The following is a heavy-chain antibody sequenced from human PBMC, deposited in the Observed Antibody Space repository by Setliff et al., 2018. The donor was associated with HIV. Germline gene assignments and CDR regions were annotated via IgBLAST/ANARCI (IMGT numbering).Heavy chain of an antibody. Sequence: GGSLRLSCAASGFTFSSHAMHWVRQAPGKGLEWVALIWYDGSDKYYADSVRGRFTISRDNSKNTLYLQVSSLRTEDTAVYYCAGDPDTALVLIYFDYWGQGALVTVSS. CDR2: IWYDGSDK. CDR3: AGDPDTALVLIYFDY. D-gene: IGHD5-18*01. J-gene: IGHJ4*02. CDR1: GFTFSSHA. V-gene: IGHV3-30*02.